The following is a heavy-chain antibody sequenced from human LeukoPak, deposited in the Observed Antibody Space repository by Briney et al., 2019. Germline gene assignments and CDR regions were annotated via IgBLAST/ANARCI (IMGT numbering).Heavy chain of an antibody. J-gene: IGHJ6*04. CDR1: GGTFSSYA. CDR2: IIPIFGTA. CDR3: ARVEWFGEPPYYYGMDV. V-gene: IGHV1-69*06. D-gene: IGHD3-10*01. Sequence: ASVKVSCKASGGTFSSYAISWVRQAPGQGLEWMGGIIPIFGTANYAQKFQGRVTITADKSTSTAYMELSSLRSEDTAVYYCARVEWFGEPPYYYGMDVWSKGTTVTVSS.